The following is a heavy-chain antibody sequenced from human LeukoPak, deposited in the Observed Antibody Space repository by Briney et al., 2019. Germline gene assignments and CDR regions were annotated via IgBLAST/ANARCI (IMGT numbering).Heavy chain of an antibody. D-gene: IGHD2-2*01. J-gene: IGHJ5*02. CDR2: IYYSGST. CDR3: ARHSIVVVPAATNWFDP. V-gene: IGHV4-59*08. CDR1: GGSISSYY. Sequence: SETLSLTCTVSGGSISSYYWSWIRQPPGKGLEWIGYIYYSGSTNYNPSLKIRVTISVDTSKNQFSLKLSSVTAADTAVYYCARHSIVVVPAATNWFDPWGQGTLVTVSS.